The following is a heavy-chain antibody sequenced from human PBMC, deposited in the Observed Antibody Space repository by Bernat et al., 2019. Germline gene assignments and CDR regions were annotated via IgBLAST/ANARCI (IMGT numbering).Heavy chain of an antibody. CDR3: ARLQTGDYGPRDAFDI. V-gene: IGHV5-10-1*03. CDR1: GYSFTSYW. Sequence: EVQLVQSGAEVKKPGESLRISCKGSGYSFTSYWISRVRQMPGKGLEWMGRIDPSDSYTNYSPSFQGHVTISADKSISTAYLQWSSLKASDTAMYYCARLQTGDYGPRDAFDIWGQGTMVTVSS. CDR2: IDPSDSYT. J-gene: IGHJ3*02. D-gene: IGHD4-17*01.